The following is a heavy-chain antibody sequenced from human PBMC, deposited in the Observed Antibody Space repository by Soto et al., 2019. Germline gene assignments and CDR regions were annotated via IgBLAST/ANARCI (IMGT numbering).Heavy chain of an antibody. CDR1: GFTFSSYG. J-gene: IGHJ3*02. Sequence: GGSLRLSCAASGFTFSSYGMHWVRQAPGKGLEWVAVISYDGSNKYYADSVKGRFTISRDNSKNTLYLQMNSLRAEDTAVYYCANYDSSGYYPTLDAFDIWGQGTMVTVSS. V-gene: IGHV3-30*18. CDR3: ANYDSSGYYPTLDAFDI. D-gene: IGHD3-22*01. CDR2: ISYDGSNK.